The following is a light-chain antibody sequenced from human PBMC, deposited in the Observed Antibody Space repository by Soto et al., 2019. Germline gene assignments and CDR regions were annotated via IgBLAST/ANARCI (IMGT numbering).Light chain of an antibody. V-gene: IGKV1-27*01. CDR2: ATS. J-gene: IGKJ4*01. Sequence: DVQMTQSPSSLSAFVGDRVTITCRASQGIAPYLAWFQQKPGKVPKLLIYATSTLQSGVPSRFSGRGSGTDFTLTINSLQPEDVGTYYCKKYNSAPLTFGGGTKVEIK. CDR1: QGIAPY. CDR3: KKYNSAPLT.